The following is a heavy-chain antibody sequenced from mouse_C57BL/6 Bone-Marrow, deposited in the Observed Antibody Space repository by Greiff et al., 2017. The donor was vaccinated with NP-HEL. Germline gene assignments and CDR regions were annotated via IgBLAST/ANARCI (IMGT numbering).Heavy chain of an antibody. CDR1: GFTFSSYG. CDR2: ISSGGSYT. Sequence: EVQGVESGGDLVKPGGSLKLSCAASGFTFSSYGMSWVRQTPDKRLEWVATISSGGSYTYYPDSVKGRFTISRDNAKNTLYLQMSSLKSEDTAMYYCARRPDYYGSSFAYWGQGTLVTVSA. V-gene: IGHV5-6*01. J-gene: IGHJ3*01. CDR3: ARRPDYYGSSFAY. D-gene: IGHD1-1*01.